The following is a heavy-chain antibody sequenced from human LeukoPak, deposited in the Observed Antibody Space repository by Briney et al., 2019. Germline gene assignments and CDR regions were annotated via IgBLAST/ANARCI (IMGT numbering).Heavy chain of an antibody. CDR1: GFTFSSYA. CDR2: ISSNGGST. CDR3: ARESGYAVGDY. J-gene: IGHJ4*02. V-gene: IGHV3-64*01. Sequence: GGSLRLSCAASGFTFSSYAMHWVRQAPGKGLEYVSAISSNGGSTYYANSVKGRFTISRDNSKNTLYLQMNSLRAEDTAMYYCARESGYAVGDYWGQGTLVTVSS. D-gene: IGHD5-12*01.